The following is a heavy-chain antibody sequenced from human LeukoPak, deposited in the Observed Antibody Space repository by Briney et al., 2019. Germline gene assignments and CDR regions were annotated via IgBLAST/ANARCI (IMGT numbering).Heavy chain of an antibody. J-gene: IGHJ4*02. CDR3: ARGGDYGDRNTFDY. CDR2: IYYSGST. CDR1: GGSISSGDYY. D-gene: IGHD4-17*01. Sequence: SETLPLTCTVSGGSISSGDYYWSWIRQHPGKGLEWIGYIYYSGSTYYNPSLKSRVTISVDTSKNQFSLKVTSVTAADTAVYYCARGGDYGDRNTFDYWGQGTLVTVSS. V-gene: IGHV4-31*03.